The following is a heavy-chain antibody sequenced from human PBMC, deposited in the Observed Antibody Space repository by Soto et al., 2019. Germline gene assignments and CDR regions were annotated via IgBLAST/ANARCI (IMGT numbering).Heavy chain of an antibody. Sequence: SVKVSCKASGGTLTISSHGISWVRQAPGQGLEWMGGIIAMFGTANYAQKFQGRVTITADESTSTDYMELSSLRSEDTAVYYCVIFSLSITIFGVVPNPHVYWGQ. V-gene: IGHV1-69*13. CDR2: IIAMFGTA. D-gene: IGHD3-3*01. J-gene: IGHJ4*01. CDR1: GGTLTISSHG. CDR3: VIFSLSITIFGVVPNPHVY.